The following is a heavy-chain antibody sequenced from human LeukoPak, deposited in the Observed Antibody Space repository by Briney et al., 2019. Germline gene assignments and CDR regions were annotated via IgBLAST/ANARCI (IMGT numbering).Heavy chain of an antibody. J-gene: IGHJ6*03. V-gene: IGHV1-69*13. CDR1: GGTFSSYA. D-gene: IGHD2-15*01. CDR2: IVPIFGTA. Sequence: SVKVSCKASGGTFSSYAISWVRQAPGQGLEWMGRIVPIFGTANYAQKFQGRVTITADESTSTAYMELSSLRSEDTAVYYCAIPLGYCSGGSCYSPGYYYYYMDVWGKGTTVTVSS. CDR3: AIPLGYCSGGSCYSPGYYYYYMDV.